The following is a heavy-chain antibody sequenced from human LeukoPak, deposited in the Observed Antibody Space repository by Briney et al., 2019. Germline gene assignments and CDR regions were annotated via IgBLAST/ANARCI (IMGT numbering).Heavy chain of an antibody. D-gene: IGHD5-12*01. CDR2: INSDGSST. CDR1: GFTFSSYW. J-gene: IGHJ4*02. Sequence: GGSLRLSCAASGFTFSSYWMHWVRQGPGKGLVWVSRINSDGSSTNYADSVKGRFTISRDNAKNTLYLQMNSLRVEDTAVYYCARHSGYALYYFDYWGQGTLVTVSS. CDR3: ARHSGYALYYFDY. V-gene: IGHV3-74*01.